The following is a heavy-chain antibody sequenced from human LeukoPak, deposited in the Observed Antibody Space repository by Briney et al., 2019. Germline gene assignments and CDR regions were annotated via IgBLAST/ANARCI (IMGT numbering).Heavy chain of an antibody. Sequence: GGSLRLSCAASGFTFSDYYMSWIRQAPGKGLEWVSYISSSGSTIYYADSVKGRFTISRDNAKNSLYLQMNSLRAKDTAVYYCARDGGYYDFWSGYYTGGYYYYYYGMDVWGQGTTVTVSS. CDR2: ISSSGSTI. CDR1: GFTFSDYY. CDR3: ARDGGYYDFWSGYYTGGYYYYYYGMDV. V-gene: IGHV3-11*01. D-gene: IGHD3-3*01. J-gene: IGHJ6*02.